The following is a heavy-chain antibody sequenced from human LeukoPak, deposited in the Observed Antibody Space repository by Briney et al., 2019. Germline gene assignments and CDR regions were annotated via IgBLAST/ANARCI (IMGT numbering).Heavy chain of an antibody. CDR1: GFTFSSHS. CDR3: ARVGLLHDPIDY. D-gene: IGHD1-26*01. J-gene: IGHJ4*02. V-gene: IGHV3-48*01. Sequence: GGSLRLSCAASGFTFSSHSMSWVRQPAGKGLEWLSYITSGSTTIYYAGSVKGRFTTSSDNPNNSLFLQTNSQRAEDTAVCYCARVGLLHDPIDYWGRGTLLTVSS. CDR2: ITSGSTTI.